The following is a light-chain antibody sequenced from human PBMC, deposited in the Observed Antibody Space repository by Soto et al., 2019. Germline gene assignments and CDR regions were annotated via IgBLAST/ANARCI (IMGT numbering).Light chain of an antibody. Sequence: DIQMTQSPSSLSASVGDRVTITCRASQSISSYLNWYQQKPGKTPKVLIYAASSLQSGIPSRFSGSGSGTDFTLTISSLNPEDFATYYCQQSYSIPCTFGQGTKVEIK. CDR2: AAS. J-gene: IGKJ1*01. CDR1: QSISSY. V-gene: IGKV1-39*01. CDR3: QQSYSIPCT.